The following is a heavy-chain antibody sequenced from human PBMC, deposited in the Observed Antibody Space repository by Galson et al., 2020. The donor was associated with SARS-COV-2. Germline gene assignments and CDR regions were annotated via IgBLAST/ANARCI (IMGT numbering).Heavy chain of an antibody. CDR1: GFSLSTSGVG. CDR2: IYWNDDK. CDR3: AHRLGWESSSWRGAFDI. Sequence: SGPTLVKPTQTLTLTCTFSGFSLSTSGVGVGWIRQPPGKALEWLALIYWNDDKRYSPSLKSRLTITKDTSKNQVVLTMTNMDPVDTATYYCAHRLGWESSSWRGAFDIWGQGTMVTVSS. D-gene: IGHD6-13*01. V-gene: IGHV2-5*01. J-gene: IGHJ3*02.